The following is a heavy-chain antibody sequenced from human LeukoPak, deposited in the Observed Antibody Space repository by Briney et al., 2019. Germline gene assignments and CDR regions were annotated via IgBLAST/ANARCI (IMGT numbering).Heavy chain of an antibody. J-gene: IGHJ5*02. CDR2: INHSGST. Sequence: SETLSLTCAVYGGSFSEYYWSWIRQPPGKGLEWIGEINHSGSTNYNPSLKSRVTISVDTSKNQFSLKLSSVTATDPAVYYCARGSTGSSVDPWGQGTLVTVSS. CDR3: ARGSTGSSVDP. D-gene: IGHD6-6*01. CDR1: GGSFSEYY. V-gene: IGHV4-34*01.